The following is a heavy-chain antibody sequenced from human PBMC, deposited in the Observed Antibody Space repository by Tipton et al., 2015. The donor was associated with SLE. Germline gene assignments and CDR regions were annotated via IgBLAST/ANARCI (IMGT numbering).Heavy chain of an antibody. D-gene: IGHD6-13*01. V-gene: IGHV3-23*01. CDR2: ITSGGNT. J-gene: IGHJ5*02. CDR1: GFTFSSYA. Sequence: GSLRLSCAVSGFTFSSYAMSWVRQAPGKGLEWVSTITSGGNTYYADSVKGRFTISRDDSKNTLSLQMNSLRAEDAAVYYCGKEWSAAGLGSWFDPWGQGTLVIVSS. CDR3: GKEWSAAGLGSWFDP.